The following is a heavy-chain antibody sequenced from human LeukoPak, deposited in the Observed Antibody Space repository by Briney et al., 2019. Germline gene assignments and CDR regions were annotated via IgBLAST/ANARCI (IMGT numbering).Heavy chain of an antibody. CDR3: AREGRIPNAFDI. D-gene: IGHD2-2*01. CDR1: GGSISSSSYY. J-gene: IGHJ3*02. CDR2: IYYSGST. V-gene: IGHV4-39*02. Sequence: SETLSLTCTVSGGSISSSSYYWGWIRQPPGKGLEWIGSIYYSGSTYYNPSLKSRVTISVDTSKNQFSLKLSSVTAADTAVYYRAREGRIPNAFDIWGQGTMVTVSS.